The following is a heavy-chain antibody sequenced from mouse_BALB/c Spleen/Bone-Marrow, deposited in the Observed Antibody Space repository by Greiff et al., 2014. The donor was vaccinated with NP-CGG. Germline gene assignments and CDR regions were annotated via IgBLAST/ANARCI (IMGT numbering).Heavy chain of an antibody. Sequence: EVKLMESGGGLVKPGGSLKLSCAASGFTLSSYAMSWVRQTPEKRLEWVATISSGGSYTYYADSVKGRFTISRDTAKNTLYLQMSSLRSEDTAMYYCARQDYYGSSPHWYFDVWGAGATVTVSS. V-gene: IGHV5-9-3*01. CDR1: GFTLSSYA. J-gene: IGHJ1*01. D-gene: IGHD1-1*01. CDR3: ARQDYYGSSPHWYFDV. CDR2: ISSGGSYT.